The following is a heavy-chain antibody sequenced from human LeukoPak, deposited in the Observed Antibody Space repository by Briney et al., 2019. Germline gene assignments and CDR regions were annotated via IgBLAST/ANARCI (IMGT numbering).Heavy chain of an antibody. CDR3: AREDIVVVPEGMDYDH. CDR2: ISSSSSTT. Sequence: GSLRLSCAASGFTFSTFSMNWVRQAPGKGPEWVSYISSSSSTTYYADSVKGRFTISRDNAKNSLYLQMNSLRAEDTAVYYCAREDIVVVPEGMDYDHWGQGTLVTVSS. J-gene: IGHJ4*02. CDR1: GFTFSTFS. V-gene: IGHV3-48*04. D-gene: IGHD2-2*01.